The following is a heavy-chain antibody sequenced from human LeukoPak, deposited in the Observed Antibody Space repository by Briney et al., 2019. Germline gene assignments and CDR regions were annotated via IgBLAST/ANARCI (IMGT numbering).Heavy chain of an antibody. J-gene: IGHJ4*02. V-gene: IGHV3-23*01. CDR1: GFTFSSYA. D-gene: IGHD3-9*01. Sequence: QSGGSLRLSCAASGFTFSSYAMSWVRQAPGKGLEWVSAISGSGGSTYYADSVKGRFTISRDNSKNTLYLQMNSLRAEDTAVYYCAKDDYDILTGYESFDYWGQGTLVTVSS. CDR2: ISGSGGST. CDR3: AKDDYDILTGYESFDY.